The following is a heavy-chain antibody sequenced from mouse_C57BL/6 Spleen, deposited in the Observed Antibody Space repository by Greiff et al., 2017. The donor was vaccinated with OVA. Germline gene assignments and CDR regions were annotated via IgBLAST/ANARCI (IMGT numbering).Heavy chain of an antibody. J-gene: IGHJ4*01. V-gene: IGHV3-6*01. Sequence: DVQLQESGPGLVKPSQSLSLTCSVTGYSITSGYYWNWIRQFPGNKLEWMGYISYDGSNNYNPSLKNRISITRDTSKNQFFLKLNSVTTEDTATYYCAKWPMDYWGQGTSVTVSS. CDR2: ISYDGSN. D-gene: IGHD1-3*01. CDR3: AKWPMDY. CDR1: GYSITSGYY.